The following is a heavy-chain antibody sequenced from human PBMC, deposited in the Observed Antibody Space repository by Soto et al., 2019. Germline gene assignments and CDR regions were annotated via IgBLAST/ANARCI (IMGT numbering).Heavy chain of an antibody. CDR2: INHSGST. CDR1: GGSFSGYY. V-gene: IGHV4-34*01. J-gene: IGHJ5*02. CDR3: ARGFVPGYCSGGSCYSGWFDP. D-gene: IGHD2-15*01. Sequence: QVQLQQWGAGLLKPSETLSLTCAVYGGSFSGYYWSWIRQPPGKGLEWIGEINHSGSTNYNPSLKSRVTISVDTSKNQFSLKLSSVTAADTAVYYCARGFVPGYCSGGSCYSGWFDPWGQGTLVTVSS.